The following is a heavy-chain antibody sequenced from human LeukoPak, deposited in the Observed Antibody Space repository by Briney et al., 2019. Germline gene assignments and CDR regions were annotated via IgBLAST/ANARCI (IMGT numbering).Heavy chain of an antibody. Sequence: PSETLSLTCAVYGGSFSGYYWSWIRHPPGKGLEWIGEINHSGSTNYNPSLKSRVTISVDTSKNQFSLKLSSVTAADTAVYYCARANPYYFDYWGQGTLVTVSS. J-gene: IGHJ4*02. D-gene: IGHD7-27*01. CDR2: INHSGST. V-gene: IGHV4-34*01. CDR3: ARANPYYFDY. CDR1: GGSFSGYY.